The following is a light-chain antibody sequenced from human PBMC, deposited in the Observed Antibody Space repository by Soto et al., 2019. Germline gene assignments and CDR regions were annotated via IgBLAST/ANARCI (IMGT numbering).Light chain of an antibody. CDR1: QSVSSY. CDR3: QQYNNWPPWT. V-gene: IGKV3-15*01. Sequence: EIVLTQSPATLSLSPGERATLSCRASQSVSSYLAWYQQKPGQAPRLLIYDASTRATGIPARFSGSGSATEFTLTISSLQSEDFAVYYCQQYNNWPPWTFGQGTKVDIK. J-gene: IGKJ1*01. CDR2: DAS.